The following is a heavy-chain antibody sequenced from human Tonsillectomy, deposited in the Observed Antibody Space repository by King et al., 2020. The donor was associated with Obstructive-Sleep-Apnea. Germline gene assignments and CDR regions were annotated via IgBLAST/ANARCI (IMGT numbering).Heavy chain of an antibody. V-gene: IGHV7-4-1*02. D-gene: IGHD1-1*01. CDR1: GYSFIEYA. CDR2: INTETGDP. J-gene: IGHJ3*01. CDR3: ARDFTTTDTTGL. Sequence: QLVQSGSELKTPGASVKVSCKASGYSFIEYAINWVRQAPGQGLQWMGWINTETGDPTYAQGFTGRFVFSLDNSVTTAYLQISSLRAEDTAIYYCARDFTTTDTTGLWGQGTMVTVSS.